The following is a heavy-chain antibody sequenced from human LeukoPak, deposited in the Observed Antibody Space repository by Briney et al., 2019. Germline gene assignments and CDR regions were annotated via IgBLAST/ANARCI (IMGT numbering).Heavy chain of an antibody. D-gene: IGHD6-19*01. CDR2: IYYSGST. V-gene: IGHV4-59*08. J-gene: IGHJ4*02. Sequence: SETLSITCTVSGGSISSYYWSWIRQPPGKGLEWIGYIYYSGSTNYNPSLKSRVTISVDTSKNQFSLKLSSVTAADTAVYYCARRGAWLPREGAFDYWGQGTLVTVSS. CDR3: ARRGAWLPREGAFDY. CDR1: GGSISSYY.